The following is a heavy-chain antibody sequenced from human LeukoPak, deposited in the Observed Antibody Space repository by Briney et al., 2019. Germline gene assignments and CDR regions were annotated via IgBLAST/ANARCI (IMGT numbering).Heavy chain of an antibody. CDR3: AKDPWNFLVGAEYYFDY. Sequence: GGSLRLSCAASGFTFSSYARSWVRQPPGKGLEWVAAISGSGGSTYYADSVKGRFTISRDNSKNTLYLQMNSLRAEDTAVYYCAKDPWNFLVGAEYYFDYWGQGTLVTVSS. J-gene: IGHJ4*02. D-gene: IGHD1-26*01. CDR1: GFTFSSYA. V-gene: IGHV3-23*01. CDR2: ISGSGGST.